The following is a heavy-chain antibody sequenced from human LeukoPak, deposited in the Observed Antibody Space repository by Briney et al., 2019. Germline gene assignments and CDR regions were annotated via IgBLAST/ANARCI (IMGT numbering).Heavy chain of an antibody. CDR2: ISGSGGST. Sequence: PGGSLRLSCAASGFTFSSYAMSWVRQAPGKGLEWVSAISGSGGSTYYADSVKGRFTISRDNSKNTLYLQMNSLRAEDTAVYYCAKPRLWFGEFLYYFGYWGQGTLVTVSS. J-gene: IGHJ4*02. D-gene: IGHD3-10*01. CDR1: GFTFSSYA. V-gene: IGHV3-23*01. CDR3: AKPRLWFGEFLYYFGY.